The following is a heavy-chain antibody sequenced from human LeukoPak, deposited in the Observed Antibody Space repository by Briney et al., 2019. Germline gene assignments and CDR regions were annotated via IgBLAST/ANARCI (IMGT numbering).Heavy chain of an antibody. V-gene: IGHV3-30*18. CDR1: GSTFSDYG. J-gene: IGHJ3*02. CDR2: ISYDGSNK. D-gene: IGHD6-19*01. Sequence: PGGSLRLSCAASGSTFSDYGIHWVRQAPGKGLEWVAVISYDGSNKYYADSVKGRFTISRDNSKNTLYLQMNSLRAEDTAVYYCAKLSSVAGTFDIWGQGTMVTVSS. CDR3: AKLSSVAGTFDI.